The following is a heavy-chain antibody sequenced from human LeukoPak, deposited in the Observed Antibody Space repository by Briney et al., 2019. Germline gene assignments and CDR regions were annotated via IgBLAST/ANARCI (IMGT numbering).Heavy chain of an antibody. V-gene: IGHV3-74*01. D-gene: IGHD3-3*01. CDR1: GFTFSSYW. Sequence: PGGSLRLSCAASGFTFSSYWMHWVRQAPGKGLVWVSRINSDGSSTSYADSVKGRFTISRDNAKNTLYLQLNSLRAEDTAVYYCAKDREESDFWSGPDYWGQGTLVTVSS. CDR2: INSDGSST. J-gene: IGHJ4*02. CDR3: AKDREESDFWSGPDY.